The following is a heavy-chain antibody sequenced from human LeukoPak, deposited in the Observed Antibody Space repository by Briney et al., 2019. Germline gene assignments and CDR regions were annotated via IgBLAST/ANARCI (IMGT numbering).Heavy chain of an antibody. CDR2: INCNSGGT. CDR1: GYTFTNYY. J-gene: IGHJ4*02. V-gene: IGHV1-2*02. Sequence: ASAKVSCKASGYTFTNYYMHWVRQAPGRGLEWMGWINCNSGGTNYAQKFQGRVTMTKDTSISTAYMELSRLRSDDTAMYYCAREYSSGQNWGQGTLVTVSS. D-gene: IGHD6-19*01. CDR3: AREYSSGQN.